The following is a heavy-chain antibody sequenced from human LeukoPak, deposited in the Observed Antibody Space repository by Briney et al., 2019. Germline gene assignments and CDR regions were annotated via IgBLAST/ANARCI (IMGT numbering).Heavy chain of an antibody. Sequence: GGSLRLSCAASGFTFRTYWMSWVRQAPGKGLEWVANIKQDGNEKYYVDSVKGRFTISRDNAKNSLYLQMNSLRAEDTAVYYCARVRSILPDYWGQGTLVTVSS. CDR3: ARVRSILPDY. D-gene: IGHD3-9*01. CDR2: IKQDGNEK. J-gene: IGHJ4*02. V-gene: IGHV3-7*03. CDR1: GFTFRTYW.